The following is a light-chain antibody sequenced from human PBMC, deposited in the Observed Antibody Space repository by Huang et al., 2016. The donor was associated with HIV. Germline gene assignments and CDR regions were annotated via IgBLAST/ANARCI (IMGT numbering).Light chain of an antibody. Sequence: DIQMTQSPSSLSASVGDRVTLSCRASQDIGTYLAWYQHKPGKVPNLLIYATSTLQSGVPSRVSGSGSGTNFTLTIGSLRPEDVATYYCQKYNSVPRTFGHGTKVQIK. CDR1: QDIGTY. V-gene: IGKV1-27*01. J-gene: IGKJ1*01. CDR3: QKYNSVPRT. CDR2: ATS.